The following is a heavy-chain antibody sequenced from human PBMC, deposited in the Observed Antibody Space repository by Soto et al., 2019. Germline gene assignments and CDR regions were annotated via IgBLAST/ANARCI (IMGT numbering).Heavy chain of an antibody. Sequence: SETLSLTCAVYGGSFSGYYWSWIRQPPGKGLEWIGEINHSGSTNYNPSLESRVTISVDTSKNQFSLKLSSVTAADTAVYYCARGREDIVVVPAASAFDIWGQGTMVTVSS. V-gene: IGHV4-34*01. CDR2: INHSGST. CDR1: GGSFSGYY. J-gene: IGHJ3*02. D-gene: IGHD2-2*01. CDR3: ARGREDIVVVPAASAFDI.